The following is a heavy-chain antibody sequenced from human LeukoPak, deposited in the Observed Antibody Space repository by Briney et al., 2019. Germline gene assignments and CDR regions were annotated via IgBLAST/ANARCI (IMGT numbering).Heavy chain of an antibody. Sequence: GGSLRLSCVVSGFTFSEYSMTWVRQAPGKGLEWVSGIYIGGGTTYADSVKGRFTISRDNAKNSLYLQMNSLRAEDTAVYYCARDPSGGCGGDCFNRFDYWGQGTLVTVSS. CDR1: GFTFSEYS. V-gene: IGHV3-69-1*01. CDR3: ARDPSGGCGGDCFNRFDY. J-gene: IGHJ4*02. D-gene: IGHD2-21*01. CDR2: IYIGGGT.